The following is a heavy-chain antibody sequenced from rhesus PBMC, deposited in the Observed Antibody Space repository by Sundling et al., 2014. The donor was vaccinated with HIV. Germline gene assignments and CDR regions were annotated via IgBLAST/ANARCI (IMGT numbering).Heavy chain of an antibody. V-gene: IGHV1-111*02. CDR3: ARGGITIRALVRSFDY. Sequence: EVQLVQSGAEMKKPGATVKISCTASGYTFTDHYLIWVRQTPGGGLEWMGGVDPIDGETDYAQKFQDRLTFTADTSTNTAYMELRRLRSEDTTVYYCARGGITIRALVRSFDYWGQGVPVTVSS. D-gene: IGHD3-3*01. CDR1: GYTFTDHY. CDR2: VDPIDGET. J-gene: IGHJ4*01.